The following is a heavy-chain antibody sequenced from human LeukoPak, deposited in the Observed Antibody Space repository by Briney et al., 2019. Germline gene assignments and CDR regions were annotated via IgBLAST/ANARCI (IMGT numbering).Heavy chain of an antibody. Sequence: SETLSLTCTVSGGSISSYYWSWIRQPPGKGLEWIGYIYYSGSTNYNPSLKSRVTISVDTSKNQFSLKLSSVTAADTAVYYCARGNYDILTGYYLGFGYWGQGTLVTVSS. CDR1: GGSISSYY. V-gene: IGHV4-59*01. CDR3: ARGNYDILTGYYLGFGY. CDR2: IYYSGST. J-gene: IGHJ4*02. D-gene: IGHD3-9*01.